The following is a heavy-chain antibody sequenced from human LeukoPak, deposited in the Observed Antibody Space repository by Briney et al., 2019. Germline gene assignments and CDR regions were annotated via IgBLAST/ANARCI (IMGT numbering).Heavy chain of an antibody. D-gene: IGHD2-15*01. CDR3: AGFGYVAAVDL. CDR2: INPAGTET. Sequence: GGSLRLSCAASGFSFSAYWMTWVRQAPGTGLEWVANINPAGTETYYVDPVKGRFTISRDNAKNLLYLQMNSVRAEDTAVYYCAGFGYVAAVDLWGQGTLVTVSS. V-gene: IGHV3-7*01. CDR1: GFSFSAYW. J-gene: IGHJ4*02.